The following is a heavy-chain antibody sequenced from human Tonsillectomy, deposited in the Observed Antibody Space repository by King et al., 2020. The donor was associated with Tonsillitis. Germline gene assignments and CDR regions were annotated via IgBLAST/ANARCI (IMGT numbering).Heavy chain of an antibody. CDR2: IIPIFGRA. J-gene: IGHJ3*02. D-gene: IGHD3-22*01. V-gene: IGHV1-69*01. CDR3: ARPYDNNAFDI. CDR1: GGTFSTYA. Sequence: QLVQSGAEVKKPGSSVKGSCKASGGTFSTYAVSWVRQAPGQGLEWMGGIIPIFGRANYAQKFQGRLTITADESTGTAYMELSSLRSEDTAVYYCARPYDNNAFDIWGQGTRVTVSS.